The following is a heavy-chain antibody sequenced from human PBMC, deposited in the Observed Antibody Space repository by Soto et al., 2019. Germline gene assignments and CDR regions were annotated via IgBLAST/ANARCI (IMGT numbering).Heavy chain of an antibody. CDR3: ARVVSGYSYGYIDY. J-gene: IGHJ4*02. CDR2: IWYDGSNK. D-gene: IGHD5-18*01. CDR1: GFTFSSYG. Sequence: QVQLVESGGGVVQPGRSLRLSCAASGFTFSSYGMHWVRQAPGKGLEWVAVIWYDGSNKYYADSVKGRFTISRDNSKNTLYLQMNSLRAEDTAVYYCARVVSGYSYGYIDYWGQGTLVTVSS. V-gene: IGHV3-33*01.